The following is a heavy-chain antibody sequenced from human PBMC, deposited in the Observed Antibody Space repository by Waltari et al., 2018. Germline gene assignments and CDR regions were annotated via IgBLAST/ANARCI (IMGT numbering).Heavy chain of an antibody. J-gene: IGHJ3*02. V-gene: IGHV3-74*01. CDR2: INSDGRST. CDR1: GFTFSTNW. D-gene: IGHD3-10*01. CDR3: TRLKFYSGSGRSREAFDM. Sequence: EVQLVESGGGLVQPGGSLRLSCAASGFTFSTNWMHRVRQAPGKGLVWISRINSDGRSTSYADSVQGRFTISRDNAKNTLYLQMSSLGAEDTAVYYCTRLKFYSGSGRSREAFDMWGQGTMVTVSS.